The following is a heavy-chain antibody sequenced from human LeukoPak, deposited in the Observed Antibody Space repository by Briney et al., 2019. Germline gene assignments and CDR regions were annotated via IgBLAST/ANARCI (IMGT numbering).Heavy chain of an antibody. J-gene: IGHJ4*02. D-gene: IGHD1-26*01. Sequence: GASVKVSCKVSGYSLTELSLHWVRQAPGKGLEWMGGLDPADGEMIYTQMFQGRITMTEDSSTDTAYMEMSSLRSDDTAVYYCAKGRTKWDLLNYWGQGTLVTVSS. CDR2: LDPADGEM. CDR3: AKGRTKWDLLNY. CDR1: GYSLTELS. V-gene: IGHV1-24*01.